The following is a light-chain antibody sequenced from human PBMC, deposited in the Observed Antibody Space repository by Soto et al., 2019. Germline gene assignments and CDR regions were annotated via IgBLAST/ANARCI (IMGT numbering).Light chain of an antibody. CDR1: SCDVGSYNL. V-gene: IGLV2-23*01. J-gene: IGLJ2*01. Sequence: QSALTQPASVSGSPGQSITISCTGTSCDVGSYNLVSWYQQHPGKAPKLMIYEGSKRPSGVSNRFSGSKSGNTASLTISGLQAEDEADYYCCSYAGSSPYVVFGGGTQLTVL. CDR2: EGS. CDR3: CSYAGSSPYVV.